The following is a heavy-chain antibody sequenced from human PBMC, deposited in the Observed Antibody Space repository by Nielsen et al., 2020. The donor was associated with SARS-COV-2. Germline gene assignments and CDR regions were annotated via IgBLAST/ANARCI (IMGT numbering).Heavy chain of an antibody. J-gene: IGHJ4*02. D-gene: IGHD2-21*02. CDR1: GYTFTSYA. CDR2: INAGNGNT. CDR3: AGDDDSRLYFDY. Sequence: ASVKVSCKASGYTFTSYAMHWVRQAPGQRLEWMGWINAGNGNTKYSQKFQGRVTITRDTSASTAYMELSSLRSEDTAVYYCAGDDDSRLYFDYWGQGTLVTVSS. V-gene: IGHV1-3*01.